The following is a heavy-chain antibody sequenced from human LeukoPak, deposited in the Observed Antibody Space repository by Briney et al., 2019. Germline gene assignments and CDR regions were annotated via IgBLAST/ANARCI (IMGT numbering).Heavy chain of an antibody. CDR3: ARQAVAGTGFDY. D-gene: IGHD6-19*01. Sequence: ALVKVSCKASGYTFTSYDINWVRQATGQGLEWMGWMNPNSGNTGYAQKFQGRVTMTRNTSISTAYMELSSLRSEDTAVYYCARQAVAGTGFDYWGQGTLVTVSS. CDR2: MNPNSGNT. J-gene: IGHJ4*02. CDR1: GYTFTSYD. V-gene: IGHV1-8*01.